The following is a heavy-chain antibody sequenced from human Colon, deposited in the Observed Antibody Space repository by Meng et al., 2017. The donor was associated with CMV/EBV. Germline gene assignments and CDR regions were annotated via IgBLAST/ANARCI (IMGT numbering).Heavy chain of an antibody. D-gene: IGHD6-6*01. Sequence: GGSLRLSCAASGFSFSDYYMSWVRQAPGKGLECVSSISDSGRTIYYADSVRGRFTISRDNANNSLYLQLNDLRAEDTAMYYCARDLPGSAYYYYYGLDVWGQGTTVTVSS. CDR1: GFSFSDYY. J-gene: IGHJ6*02. V-gene: IGHV3-11*01. CDR3: ARDLPGSAYYYYYGLDV. CDR2: ISDSGRTI.